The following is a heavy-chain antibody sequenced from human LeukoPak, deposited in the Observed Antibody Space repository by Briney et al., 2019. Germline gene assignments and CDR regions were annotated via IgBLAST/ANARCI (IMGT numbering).Heavy chain of an antibody. CDR2: MNPNSGKT. CDR3: ASKTPGYSGLN. CDR1: GYTFTSYD. J-gene: IGHJ4*02. Sequence: ASVKVSCKASGYTFTSYDINWVRQATGQGLEWMGYMNPNSGKTGYAQKFQGRVTITIDTSISTAYMELSRLRSDDTAVYYCASKTPGYSGLNWGQGTLVTVSS. D-gene: IGHD5-12*01. V-gene: IGHV1-8*03.